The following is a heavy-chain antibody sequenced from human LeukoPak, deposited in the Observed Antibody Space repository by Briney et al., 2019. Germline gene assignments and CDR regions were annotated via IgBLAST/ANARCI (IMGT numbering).Heavy chain of an antibody. J-gene: IGHJ4*02. CDR1: GGTISSYY. CDR2: IHSSGST. V-gene: IGHV4-59*08. CDR3: ARWYSSGWAFDY. D-gene: IGHD6-19*01. Sequence: SETLSLTCTVSGGTISSYYWNWIRQPPGKGLEWIGYIHSSGSTKYNPSLKSRVTISVDTSKNQFSLKLSTVTAADRAVYYCARWYSSGWAFDYWGQGTLVTVSS.